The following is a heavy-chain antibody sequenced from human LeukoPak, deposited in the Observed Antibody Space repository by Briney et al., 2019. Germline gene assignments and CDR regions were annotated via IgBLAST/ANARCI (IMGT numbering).Heavy chain of an antibody. J-gene: IGHJ4*03. CDR2: IIPILGIA. V-gene: IGHV1-69*04. D-gene: IGHD6-6*01. Sequence: WASVKVSCKVSGGTFSSYAISWVRQAPGHGLEWVGRIIPILGIANYAQKFQGRVTITADKSTSTAYMELSSLRSDDTAVYYCVRDQGKYSGSFSRYWGQGTLVTVPS. CDR3: VRDQGKYSGSFSRY. CDR1: GGTFSSYA.